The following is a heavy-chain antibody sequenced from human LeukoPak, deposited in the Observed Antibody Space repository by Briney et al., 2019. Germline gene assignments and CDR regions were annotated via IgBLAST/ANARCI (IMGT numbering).Heavy chain of an antibody. CDR3: ARDRHSGYVPFDY. J-gene: IGHJ4*02. CDR2: INHSGST. Sequence: SETLSLTCAVYGGSFSGYYWSWIRQPPGKGLEWIGEINHSGSTNYNPSLKSRITISVDTSKNQFSLKLSSVTAADTAVYYCARDRHSGYVPFDYWGQGTLVTVSS. CDR1: GGSFSGYY. V-gene: IGHV4-34*01. D-gene: IGHD5-12*01.